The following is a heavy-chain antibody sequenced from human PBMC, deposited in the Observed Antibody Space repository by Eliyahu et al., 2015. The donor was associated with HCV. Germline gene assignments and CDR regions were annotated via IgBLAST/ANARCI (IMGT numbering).Heavy chain of an antibody. CDR3: ARDQGVKIFGVVANWFDP. CDR2: IIPIFGTA. CDR1: GGXFXSYA. V-gene: IGHV1-69*06. J-gene: IGHJ5*02. D-gene: IGHD3-3*01. Sequence: QVQLVQSGAEVKKPGSSVKVSCKASGGXFXSYAISWVRQAPGQGLEWMGGIIPIFGTANYAQKFQGRVTITADKSTSTAYMELSSLRSEDTAVYYCARDQGVKIFGVVANWFDPWGQGTLVTVSS.